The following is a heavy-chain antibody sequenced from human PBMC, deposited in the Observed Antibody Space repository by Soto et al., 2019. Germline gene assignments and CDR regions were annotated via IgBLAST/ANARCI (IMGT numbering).Heavy chain of an antibody. CDR3: ARVTREYYESSGFIDAFDI. Sequence: ASLYVPGKASGYTFTGDYMHWVRQAPGQGREWMGWINPNSGGSNYAQKSQGRVTMTRDTSISTAYMELSRLRSDDTAVYYCARVTREYYESSGFIDAFDIWG. J-gene: IGHJ3*02. CDR2: INPNSGGS. D-gene: IGHD3-22*01. CDR1: GYTFTGDY. V-gene: IGHV1-2*02.